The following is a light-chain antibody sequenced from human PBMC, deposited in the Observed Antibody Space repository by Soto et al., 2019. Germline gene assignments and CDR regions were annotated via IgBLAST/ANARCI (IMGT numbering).Light chain of an antibody. CDR2: VAS. CDR3: QQANSFTLT. J-gene: IGKJ4*01. CDR1: QSISSW. Sequence: DIQMTQSPSTLSASVGDRVTITCRASQSISSWLAWYQNKTGKAPKLMIYVASSLRSGVPSRFSGSGSGTDFTLTISSLQTEDCATYDGQQANSFTLTFCGWTKVDIK. V-gene: IGKV1-12*01.